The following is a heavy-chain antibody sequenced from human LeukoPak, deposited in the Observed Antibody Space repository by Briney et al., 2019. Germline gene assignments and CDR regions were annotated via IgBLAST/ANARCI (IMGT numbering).Heavy chain of an antibody. Sequence: PSETLSLTCTVSGGSISSSYYYWGWIRQPPGKGLEWIGEIYHSGSTNYNPSLKSRVTISVDKSKNQFSLKLSSVTAADTAVYYCARGGERYSTGSLDYWGQGTLVTVSS. J-gene: IGHJ4*02. D-gene: IGHD3-9*01. CDR3: ARGGERYSTGSLDY. V-gene: IGHV4-39*07. CDR2: IYHSGST. CDR1: GGSISSSYYY.